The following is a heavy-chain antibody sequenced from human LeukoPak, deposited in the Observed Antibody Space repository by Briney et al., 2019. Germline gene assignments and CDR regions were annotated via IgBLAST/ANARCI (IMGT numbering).Heavy chain of an antibody. J-gene: IGHJ6*02. CDR2: IYSGGIT. CDR3: AREGYYYDSRPRYYGMDV. Sequence: GGSLRLFCAASGFTDSSNYISWVRQAPGKGLQWVSVIYSGGITYYADSVKGRFTISRDNSKNTLYLKMNSLRAEDTAVYYCAREGYYYDSRPRYYGMDVWGQGTTVTVSS. V-gene: IGHV3-66*01. D-gene: IGHD3-22*01. CDR1: GFTDSSNY.